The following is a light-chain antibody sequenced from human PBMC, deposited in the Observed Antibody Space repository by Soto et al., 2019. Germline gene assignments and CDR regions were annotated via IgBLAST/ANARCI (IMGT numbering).Light chain of an antibody. CDR2: GAS. Sequence: EVVLTQSPGTLALSRGERATLSCRASQSVSSSYLAWYQHRPGQAPRLLIFGASSRATGIPDRFSGTGSGTVFTLTISRLEPEDFAVYYCQQYGNSPWTFGQGTKVEIK. CDR3: QQYGNSPWT. V-gene: IGKV3-20*01. J-gene: IGKJ1*01. CDR1: QSVSSSY.